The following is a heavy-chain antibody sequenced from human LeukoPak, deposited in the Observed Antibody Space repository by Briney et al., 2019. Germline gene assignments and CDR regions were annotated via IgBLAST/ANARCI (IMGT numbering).Heavy chain of an antibody. J-gene: IGHJ4*02. D-gene: IGHD4-23*01. CDR2: IHDSGSS. V-gene: IGHV4-39*01. CDR3: ARLYGGNSNNYYCDY. Sequence: PSEPLSLPCSVSGFSRSSRSYYSGXIRQPPRKGLEWNGSIHDSGSSDYNPSLKSRVTISVYAFKIQFSLKLSSVTAADTAVYYCARLYGGNSNNYYCDYWGQGTLVTVSS. CDR1: GFSRSSRSYY.